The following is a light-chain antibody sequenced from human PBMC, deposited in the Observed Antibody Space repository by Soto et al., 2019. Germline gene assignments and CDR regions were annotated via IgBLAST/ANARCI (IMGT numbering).Light chain of an antibody. J-gene: IGKJ4*01. Sequence: EIVLTQSPGTLSLSPGERATLSCRASQIIGSTYLAWYQQRPGQAPRLLIYGASSVATGIPDRFSGSGSGTDFTLVISRLEPEDSAAYYCQQYGSSPFTFGGGTRVEI. CDR1: QIIGSTY. CDR3: QQYGSSPFT. V-gene: IGKV3-20*01. CDR2: GAS.